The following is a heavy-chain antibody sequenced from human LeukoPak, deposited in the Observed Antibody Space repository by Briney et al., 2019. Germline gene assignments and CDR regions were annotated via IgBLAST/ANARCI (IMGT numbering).Heavy chain of an antibody. CDR1: GFTVSSNY. CDR3: ARDAEVGATTEGDY. V-gene: IGHV3-66*01. CDR2: IYSGGST. J-gene: IGHJ4*02. D-gene: IGHD1-26*01. Sequence: GGSPRLSCAASGFTVSSNYMSWVRQAPGKGLEWVSVIYSGGSTYYADSVKGRFTISRDNSKNTLYLQMNSLRAEDTAVYYCARDAEVGATTEGDYWGQGTLVTVSS.